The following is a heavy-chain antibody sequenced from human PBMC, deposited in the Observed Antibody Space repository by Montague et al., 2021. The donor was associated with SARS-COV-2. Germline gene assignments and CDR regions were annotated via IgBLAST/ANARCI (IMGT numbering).Heavy chain of an antibody. J-gene: IGHJ5*02. CDR2: IYHSGST. CDR1: GASITSSNW. D-gene: IGHD2-15*01. Sequence: SETLSLTCTVSGASITSSNWWNWVRQPPGKRLEWIGQIYHSGSTNYNPSLKSRLTLSLDKSRNQFSLNLSSVTAADTAVYYCARQIQQVVLSPAKLTNWFDPWGLGTLVTVAS. CDR3: ARQIQQVVLSPAKLTNWFDP. V-gene: IGHV4-4*02.